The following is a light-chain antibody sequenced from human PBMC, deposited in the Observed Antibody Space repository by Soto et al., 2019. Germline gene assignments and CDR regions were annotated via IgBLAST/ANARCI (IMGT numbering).Light chain of an antibody. CDR3: QQYDNLPPLT. V-gene: IGKV1-33*01. CDR1: QDISNY. J-gene: IGKJ4*01. CDR2: DAS. Sequence: DIQMTQSPSSLSAPVGDRVTITCQASQDISNYLHWYQQKPGKAPKLLIYDASNLETGVPSRFSGSGSGTDFTFTISSLQPEDIATYYCQQYDNLPPLTFGGGTKVDIK.